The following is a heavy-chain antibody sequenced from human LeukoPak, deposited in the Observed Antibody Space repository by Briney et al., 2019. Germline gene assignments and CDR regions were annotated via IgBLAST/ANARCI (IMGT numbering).Heavy chain of an antibody. CDR2: IGAYNGNT. D-gene: IGHD3-9*01. V-gene: IGHV1-18*01. Sequence: ASVKVSCKASGYTFTSYGISWVRQAPGQGLEWMGWIGAYNGNTNYAQKLQGRVTMTTDTSTSTAYMELRSLRSDDTAVYYCARTSTYYDILTGYYRRSPNYYYYMDVWGKGTTVTVSS. CDR3: ARTSTYYDILTGYYRRSPNYYYYMDV. J-gene: IGHJ6*03. CDR1: GYTFTSYG.